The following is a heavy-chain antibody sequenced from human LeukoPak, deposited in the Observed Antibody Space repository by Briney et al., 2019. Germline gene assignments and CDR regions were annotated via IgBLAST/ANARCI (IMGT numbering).Heavy chain of an antibody. D-gene: IGHD5-12*01. J-gene: IGHJ4*02. CDR3: ASLSNSGYDPDFDY. CDR2: INPNSGGT. V-gene: IGHV1-2*02. Sequence: ASVKVSCKASGCTFTGYYMHWVRQAPGQGLEWMGWINPNSGGTNYAQKFQGRVTMTRDTSISTAYMELSRLRSDDTAVYYCASLSNSGYDPDFDYWGQGTLVTVSS. CDR1: GCTFTGYY.